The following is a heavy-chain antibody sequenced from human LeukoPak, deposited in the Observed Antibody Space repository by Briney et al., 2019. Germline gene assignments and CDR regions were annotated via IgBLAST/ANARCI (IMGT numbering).Heavy chain of an antibody. CDR1: GGTFSSYA. CDR3: ARGGSYYDYYYGMDV. J-gene: IGHJ6*02. D-gene: IGHD1-26*01. CDR2: IIPIFGTT. V-gene: IGHV1-69*01. Sequence: SVKVSCKASGGTFSSYAISWVRQAPGQGLEWMGGIIPIFGTTNYAQKFQGRVTITADESTSTAYMELSSLRSEDTAVYYCARGGSYYDYYYGMDVWGQGTTVTVSS.